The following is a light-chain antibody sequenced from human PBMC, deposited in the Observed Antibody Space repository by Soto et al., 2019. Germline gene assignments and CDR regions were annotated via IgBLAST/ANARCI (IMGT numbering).Light chain of an antibody. CDR2: GNT. J-gene: IGLJ1*01. Sequence: QSVLTQPPSISGAPGQRVTISCTGSSSNIGAGSDVHWYHQLPGTAPKLLIYGNTNRPSGVPDRFSGSKSGTPASLAIAGLQTEDEGDYYCQNYDSSLSGLYVFGTGTKVTVL. CDR3: QNYDSSLSGLYV. V-gene: IGLV1-40*01. CDR1: SSNIGAGSD.